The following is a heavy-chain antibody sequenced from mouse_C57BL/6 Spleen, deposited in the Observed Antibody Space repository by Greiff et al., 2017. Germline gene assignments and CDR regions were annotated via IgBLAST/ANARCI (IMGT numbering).Heavy chain of an antibody. V-gene: IGHV1-82*01. D-gene: IGHD1-1*01. CDR3: ARSQSSH. J-gene: IGHJ4*01. CDR1: GYAFSSSW. Sequence: VKLQESGPELVKPGASVKISCKASGYAFSSSWMNWVKQRPGKGLEWIGRIYPGDGDTNYNGKFKGKATLTADKSSSTAYLQLSSLTAEDSAVYFRARSQSSHWGQGTTVTVSS. CDR2: IYPGDGDT.